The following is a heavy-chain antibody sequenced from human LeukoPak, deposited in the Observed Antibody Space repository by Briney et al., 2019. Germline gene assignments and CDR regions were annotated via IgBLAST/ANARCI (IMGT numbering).Heavy chain of an antibody. CDR2: ISSSGRST. J-gene: IGHJ4*02. D-gene: IGHD2-15*01. CDR1: GFTLSDYE. Sequence: GGSLRLSCAASGFTLSDYEMNWIRQAPGKGLEWVAYISSSGRSTYYADSVKGRFTISRDNTKNSLCPQMDSLRAEDTAVYYCARDPDCSGGRCSERGLDYWGQGTLVTVSS. V-gene: IGHV3-48*03. CDR3: ARDPDCSGGRCSERGLDY.